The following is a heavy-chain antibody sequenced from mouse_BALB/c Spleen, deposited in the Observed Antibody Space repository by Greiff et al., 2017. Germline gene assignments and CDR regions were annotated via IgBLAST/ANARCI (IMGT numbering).Heavy chain of an antibody. Sequence: EVKLVESGGGLVKPGGSLKLSCAASGFTFSSYTMSWVRQTPEKRLEWVATISSGGGNTYYPDSVKGRFTISRDNAKNNLYLQMSSLRSEDTALYYCARSYYRTDYAMDYWGQGTSVTVSS. CDR3: ARSYYRTDYAMDY. CDR2: ISSGGGNT. D-gene: IGHD2-14*01. CDR1: GFTFSSYT. V-gene: IGHV5-9*03. J-gene: IGHJ4*01.